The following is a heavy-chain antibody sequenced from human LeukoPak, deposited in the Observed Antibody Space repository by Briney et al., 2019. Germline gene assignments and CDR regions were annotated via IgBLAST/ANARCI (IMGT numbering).Heavy chain of an antibody. CDR3: AASGYSYGEFDY. D-gene: IGHD5-18*01. V-gene: IGHV3-21*01. J-gene: IGHJ4*02. Sequence: GGSLRLSCAASGFTFSSYSMNWVRQAPGKGLEWVSSISSSSSYIYYADSVKGRFTISRDNAKNSLYLHMNSLRAEDTAVYYCAASGYSYGEFDYWGQGTLVTVSS. CDR1: GFTFSSYS. CDR2: ISSSSSYI.